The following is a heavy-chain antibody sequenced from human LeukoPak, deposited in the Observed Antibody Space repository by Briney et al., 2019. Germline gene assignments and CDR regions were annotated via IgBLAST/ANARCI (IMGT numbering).Heavy chain of an antibody. D-gene: IGHD3-10*01. V-gene: IGHV1-18*01. CDR2: ISAYNGNT. CDR3: AVLWFGEFFYRY. CDR1: GYTFTSYG. Sequence: ASVKVSCKASGYTFTSYGISWVRQAPGQGLELMGWISAYNGNTNYAQKLQGRVTMTTDTSTSTAYMELRSLRSDDTAVYYCAVLWFGEFFYRYWGQGTLVTVSS. J-gene: IGHJ4*02.